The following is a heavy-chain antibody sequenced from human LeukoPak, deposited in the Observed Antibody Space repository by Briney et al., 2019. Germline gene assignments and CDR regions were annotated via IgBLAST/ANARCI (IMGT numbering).Heavy chain of an antibody. CDR1: GFTFYDYA. V-gene: IGHV3-9*03. Sequence: GGSLRLSCAASGFTFYDYAMHWVRQAPGKGLEWVSGISWNSGSIGYADSVKGRFTISRDNAKNSLYLQMNSLRAEDMALYYCAKDQTYYYGSGSYFDPWGQGTLVTVSS. D-gene: IGHD3-10*01. J-gene: IGHJ5*02. CDR3: AKDQTYYYGSGSYFDP. CDR2: ISWNSGSI.